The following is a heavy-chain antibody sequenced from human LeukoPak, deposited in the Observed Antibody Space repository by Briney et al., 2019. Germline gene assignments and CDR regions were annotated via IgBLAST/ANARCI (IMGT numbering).Heavy chain of an antibody. CDR3: ARDHWLRQLAVAGHLYYYYGMDV. CDR1: GDSVSSNSAA. CDR2: TYYRSKWYN. J-gene: IGHJ6*02. Sequence: SQTLSLTCAISGDSVSSNSAAWNWIRQSPSRGLEWLGRTYYRSKWYNDYAVSVKSRITINPDTSKNQFSLQLNSVTPEDTAVYYCARDHWLRQLAVAGHLYYYYGMDVWGQGTTVTVSS. V-gene: IGHV6-1*01. D-gene: IGHD6-19*01.